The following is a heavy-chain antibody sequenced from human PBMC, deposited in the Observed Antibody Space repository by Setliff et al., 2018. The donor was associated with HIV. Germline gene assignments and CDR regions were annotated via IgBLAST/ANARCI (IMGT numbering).Heavy chain of an antibody. CDR2: IYYSGGT. CDR1: GDFFSSDYY. CDR3: AGYTTAWFAPY. V-gene: IGHV4-61*01. J-gene: IGHJ4*02. Sequence: SETLSLTCTVSGDFFSSDYYWGWIRQPPGKGLEWIGYIYYSGGTTYNPSLKSRVTISVGASKSQFSLNLTSVTVADTAIYYCAGYTTAWFAPYWGQGTLVTVSS. D-gene: IGHD6-19*01.